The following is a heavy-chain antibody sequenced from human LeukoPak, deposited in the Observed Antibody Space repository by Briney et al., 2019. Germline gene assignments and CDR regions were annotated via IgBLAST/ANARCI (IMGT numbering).Heavy chain of an antibody. CDR3: ARTMVRGVILTYYFDY. D-gene: IGHD3-10*01. J-gene: IGHJ4*02. V-gene: IGHV1-69*13. CDR1: GGTFSNYA. Sequence: SVKVSCKASGGTFSNYAISWVRQAPGQGLEWMGGINPIFGTATYAQKFQGRVTITADEATSTAYMDLSSLRSEDTAVYYCARTMVRGVILTYYFDYWGQGTLVTVSS. CDR2: INPIFGTA.